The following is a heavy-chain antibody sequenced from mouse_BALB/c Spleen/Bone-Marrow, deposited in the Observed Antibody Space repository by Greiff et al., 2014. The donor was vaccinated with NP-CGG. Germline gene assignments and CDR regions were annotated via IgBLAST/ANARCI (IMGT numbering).Heavy chain of an antibody. V-gene: IGHV1-80*01. CDR1: GYAFSSYW. CDR2: IYPGDGDT. CDR3: ARGVPLDY. Sequence: LQESGAELVRPGSSVKLSCKASGYAFSSYWMNWVQQRPGQGLEWIGQIYPGDGDTNYNGKFKGKATLTADRSSSTGYMQLRSLTSEDFAGYLCARGVPLDYWGQGTSVTVSS. J-gene: IGHJ4*01.